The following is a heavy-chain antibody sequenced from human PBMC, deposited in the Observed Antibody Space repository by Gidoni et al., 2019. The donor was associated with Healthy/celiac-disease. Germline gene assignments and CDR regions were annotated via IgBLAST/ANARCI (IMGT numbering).Heavy chain of an antibody. CDR3: TGEYYDILTGYYTNWFDP. D-gene: IGHD3-9*01. Sequence: EVQLVESGGGLVQPGGSLKLSCAASGFTFSASAIHWGRQASGKGREWVGRIRSKANSDATADAASVKGKFTISRDDSKNTAYLQMNSLKTEDTAVYYCTGEYYDILTGYYTNWFDPWGQGTLVTVSS. CDR2: IRSKANSDAT. J-gene: IGHJ5*02. V-gene: IGHV3-73*02. CDR1: GFTFSASA.